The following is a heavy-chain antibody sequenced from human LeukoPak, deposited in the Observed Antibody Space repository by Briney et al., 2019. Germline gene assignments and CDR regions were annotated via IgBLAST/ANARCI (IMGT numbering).Heavy chain of an antibody. D-gene: IGHD3-22*01. V-gene: IGHV3-23*01. CDR1: GLTFSSYA. CDR2: ISGSAYST. CDR3: ARNTSGFKLGDAFDI. J-gene: IGHJ3*02. Sequence: GGSLRLSCAASGLTFSSYAMTSVRQAPGKGLKWISAISGSAYSTSYTDSVKGRFTISRDNSKNALYLQMNSLRAEDTAIYYCARNTSGFKLGDAFDIWGQGTMVTVSS.